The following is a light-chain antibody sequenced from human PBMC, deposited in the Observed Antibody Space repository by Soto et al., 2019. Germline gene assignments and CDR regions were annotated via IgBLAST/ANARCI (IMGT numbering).Light chain of an antibody. CDR3: QQFEDWPT. Sequence: EIVLTQSPGTLSLSPGERATLSCRASQSVDSNLAWYQQKPGQAPRLLIYDASNRATGIPARFSGSGSGTDFTLTISSLEPEDFGVYYCQQFEDWPTFGQGTKVDIK. J-gene: IGKJ1*01. CDR2: DAS. CDR1: QSVDSN. V-gene: IGKV3-11*01.